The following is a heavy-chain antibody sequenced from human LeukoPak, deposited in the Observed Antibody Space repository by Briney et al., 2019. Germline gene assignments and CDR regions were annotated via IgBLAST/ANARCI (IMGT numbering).Heavy chain of an antibody. D-gene: IGHD6-19*01. J-gene: IGHJ3*02. Sequence: SETLSLTCAVSGYSISSGYYWGWIRQPPGKGLEWIGSIYYSGNTYYNPSLKSRLTISVDTSKNQFSLRLSSVTAADTAVYYCATQAVAGTFDIWGQGTMVTVSS. CDR3: ATQAVAGTFDI. CDR1: GYSISSGYY. V-gene: IGHV4-38-2*01. CDR2: IYYSGNT.